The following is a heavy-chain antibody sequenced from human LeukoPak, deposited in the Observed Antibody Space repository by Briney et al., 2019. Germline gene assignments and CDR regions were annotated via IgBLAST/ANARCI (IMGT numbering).Heavy chain of an antibody. CDR2: ISNSDGST. D-gene: IGHD1-14*01. J-gene: IGHJ4*02. CDR3: AKATGYLL. Sequence: QPGGSLRLSCAASGFTFSSYEMSWVRQAPGKGLEWVSTISNSDGSTYYADSVKGQFSISRDNSENTLYLQMNSLRAEDTAVYYCAKATGYLLWGQGTLVTVSS. V-gene: IGHV3-23*01. CDR1: GFTFSSYE.